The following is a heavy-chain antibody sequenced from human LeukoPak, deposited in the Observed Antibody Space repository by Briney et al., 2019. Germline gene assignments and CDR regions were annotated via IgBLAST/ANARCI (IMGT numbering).Heavy chain of an antibody. CDR2: IYTSGST. Sequence: PSETLSLTCTVSGGSISSDSYFWSWIRQPAGKGLEWIGRIYTSGSTNYNPSLKSRVTISVDTSKNQFSLKVSSVTAADTAVYYCARVKDPGGYYYYYYMDIWGKGNTVTVSS. D-gene: IGHD3-16*01. V-gene: IGHV4-61*02. CDR1: GGSISSDSYF. CDR3: ARVKDPGGYYYYYYMDI. J-gene: IGHJ6*03.